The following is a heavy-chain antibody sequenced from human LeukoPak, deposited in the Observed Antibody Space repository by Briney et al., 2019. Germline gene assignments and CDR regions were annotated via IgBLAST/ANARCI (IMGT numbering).Heavy chain of an antibody. V-gene: IGHV4-34*01. J-gene: IGHJ4*02. CDR1: GGSFSGYY. CDR3: ARGPRAIVVVIRPCYFDY. D-gene: IGHD3-22*01. CDR2: INHSGST. Sequence: PSETLSLTCAVYGGSFSGYYWSWIRQPPGKGLEWIGEINHSGSTNYNPPLKSRVTISVDTSKDQFSLKLSSVTAADTAVYYCARGPRAIVVVIRPCYFDYWGQGTLVTVSS.